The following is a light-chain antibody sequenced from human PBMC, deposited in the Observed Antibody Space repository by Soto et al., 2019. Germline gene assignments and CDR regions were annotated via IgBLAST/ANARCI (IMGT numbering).Light chain of an antibody. J-gene: IGKJ1*01. CDR3: QKYNSYSPK. Sequence: DIQMTHSPSTLSASVLDRVTITFRASQSISSWLAWYQQKPGKAPKLLIYDASSLESGVPSRFSGSGSGTEFTLTISSLQPDDFATYYCQKYNSYSPKFGQGTKVDI. CDR1: QSISSW. V-gene: IGKV1-5*01. CDR2: DAS.